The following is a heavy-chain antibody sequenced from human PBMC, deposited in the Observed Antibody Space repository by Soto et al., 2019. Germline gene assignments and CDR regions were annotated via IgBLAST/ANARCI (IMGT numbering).Heavy chain of an antibody. CDR2: ISYDGSNK. D-gene: IGHD3-3*01. Sequence: VGSLRLSRAVSGFTFSSYAMHWVRQAPGKGLEWVAVISYDGSNKYYADSVKGRFTISRDNSKNTLYLQMNSLRAEDTAVYYCAKAHDFWSYYFDYWGQGTLVTVSS. CDR1: GFTFSSYA. CDR3: AKAHDFWSYYFDY. J-gene: IGHJ4*02. V-gene: IGHV3-30-3*01.